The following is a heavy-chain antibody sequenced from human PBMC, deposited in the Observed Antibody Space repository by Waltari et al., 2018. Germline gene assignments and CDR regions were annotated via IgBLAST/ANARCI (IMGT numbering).Heavy chain of an antibody. CDR1: GFTFRGST. D-gene: IGHD1-26*01. CDR3: ARHLGGSRGMDV. CDR2: IRSKPNNYAT. J-gene: IGHJ6*04. Sequence: EVQVVESGGGLVQPGGSLKLSCATSGFTFRGSTIHWVRQQSGKGREWIGRIRSKPNNYATRYTASVEGRFPISRDDAENTAYLQMSSLRTEDTAVYYCARHLGGSRGMDVWGKGTTVTVSS. V-gene: IGHV3-73*01.